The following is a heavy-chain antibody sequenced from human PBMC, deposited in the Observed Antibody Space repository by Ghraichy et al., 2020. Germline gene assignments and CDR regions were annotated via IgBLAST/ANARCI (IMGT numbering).Heavy chain of an antibody. V-gene: IGHV6-1*01. CDR1: GDSVSSNSAA. D-gene: IGHD5-12*01. J-gene: IGHJ6*02. CDR3: ARDLGGYDKEIDV. Sequence: SQTLSLTCAISGDSVSSNSAAWNWIRQSPSRGLEWLGRTYYRSRWYKDYALSMKSRINISPDTSKNQFSLQLNSVTPEDTAVYYCARDLGGYDKEIDVWGPGTTVTVSS. CDR2: TYYRSRWYK.